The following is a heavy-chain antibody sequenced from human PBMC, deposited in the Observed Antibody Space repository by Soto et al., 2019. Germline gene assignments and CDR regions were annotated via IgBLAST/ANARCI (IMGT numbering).Heavy chain of an antibody. J-gene: IGHJ4*02. CDR3: ARAPGSFGFVDY. D-gene: IGHD3-10*01. CDR2: IYHSGST. V-gene: IGHV4-4*02. CDR1: GGSISSSNW. Sequence: SETLSLTCAVSGGSISSSNWWSRISQTPGKGLEWIGEIYHSGSTNYNPSLKSRVTISVDKSKNQFSLKLSSVTAADTAVYYCARAPGSFGFVDYWGQGTLVTVSS.